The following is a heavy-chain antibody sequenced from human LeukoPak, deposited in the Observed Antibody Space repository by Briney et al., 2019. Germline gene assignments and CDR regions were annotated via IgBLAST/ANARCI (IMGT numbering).Heavy chain of an antibody. CDR1: GFTFSSYA. D-gene: IGHD6-13*01. J-gene: IGHJ4*02. Sequence: GGSLRLSCAASGFTFSSYAMSWVREAPGKGLVCVSSISGSGGSTYYADSVKGRFTISRDNSKNTLYLQMSSLRAEDTALYYCAKEVGLSAAGTRGDFDYWGQGTLVTVSS. V-gene: IGHV3-23*01. CDR2: ISGSGGST. CDR3: AKEVGLSAAGTRGDFDY.